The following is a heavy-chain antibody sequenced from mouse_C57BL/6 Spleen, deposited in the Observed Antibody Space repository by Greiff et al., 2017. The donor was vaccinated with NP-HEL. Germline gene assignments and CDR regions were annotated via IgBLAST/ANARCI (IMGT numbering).Heavy chain of an antibody. CDR1: GFTFSDYY. J-gene: IGHJ4*01. Sequence: EVKVVESEGGLVQPGSSMKLSCTASGFTFSDYYMAWVRQVPEKGLEWVANINYDGSSTYYLDSLKSRFIISRDNAKNILYLQMSSLKSEDTATYYCAREGDSYYYAMDYWGQGTSVTVSS. CDR3: AREGDSYYYAMDY. V-gene: IGHV5-16*01. CDR2: INYDGSST.